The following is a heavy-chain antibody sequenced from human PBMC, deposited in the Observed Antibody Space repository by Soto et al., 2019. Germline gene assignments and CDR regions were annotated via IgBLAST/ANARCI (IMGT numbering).Heavy chain of an antibody. CDR2: INHSGST. CDR1: GGSFSGYY. CDR3: ARGRGTIDY. Sequence: SETLSLTCAVYGGSFSGYYWSWIRQPPGKGLEWIGEINHSGSTNYNPSLKSRVTISVDTSKNQFSLKLSSVTAADTAVYYCARGRGTIDYWGQGTLVTVSS. D-gene: IGHD3-16*01. J-gene: IGHJ4*02. V-gene: IGHV4-34*01.